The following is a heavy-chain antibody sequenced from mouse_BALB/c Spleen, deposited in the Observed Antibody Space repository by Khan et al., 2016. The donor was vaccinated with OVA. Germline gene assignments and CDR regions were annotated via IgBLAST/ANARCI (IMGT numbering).Heavy chain of an antibody. CDR3: ARAGYGSFAY. J-gene: IGHJ3*01. Sequence: EVQLQESGPELVKPGASVKISCKASGYTFTDYNMDWVKQSHGESLEWLGYIFPNNGGTGYNPKFKTKANLTVDNSSRTAYMELRRLTSEDSAVYSCARAGYGSFAYWGQGTLVTVSA. D-gene: IGHD1-2*01. CDR2: IFPNNGGT. CDR1: GYTFTDYN. V-gene: IGHV1S29*02.